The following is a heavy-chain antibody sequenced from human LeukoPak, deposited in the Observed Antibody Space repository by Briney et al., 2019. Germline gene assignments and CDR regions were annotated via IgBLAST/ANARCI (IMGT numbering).Heavy chain of an antibody. J-gene: IGHJ4*02. Sequence: SETLSLTCAVYGGSFSGYYWSWIRQPPGKGLEWIGEINHSGSTNYNPSLESRVTISVDTSKNQFSLKLSSVTAADTAVYYCARGRWVATISQHFDYRGQGTLVTVSS. V-gene: IGHV4-34*01. D-gene: IGHD5-12*01. CDR1: GGSFSGYY. CDR3: ARGRWVATISQHFDY. CDR2: INHSGST.